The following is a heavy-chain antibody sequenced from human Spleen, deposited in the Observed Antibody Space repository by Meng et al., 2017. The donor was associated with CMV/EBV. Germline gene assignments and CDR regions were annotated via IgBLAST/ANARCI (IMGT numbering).Heavy chain of an antibody. CDR2: ISSSGTYV. D-gene: IGHD2-2*01. Sequence: GGSLRLSCAASGFTFSSYSMNWVRQAPGKGLEWVSSISSSGTYVNYADSMKGRFTISRDNAKNSLYLQMNSLRAEDTAVYYCARYCSSTSCPSNYYYYYGMDVWGQGTTVTVSS. V-gene: IGHV3-21*01. CDR1: GFTFSSYS. J-gene: IGHJ6*02. CDR3: ARYCSSTSCPSNYYYYYGMDV.